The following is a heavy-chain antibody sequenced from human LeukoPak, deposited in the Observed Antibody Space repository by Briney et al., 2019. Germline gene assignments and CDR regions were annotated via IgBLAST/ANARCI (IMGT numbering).Heavy chain of an antibody. CDR3: ARGRGITMVRGRRNSFDP. V-gene: IGHV4-34*01. CDR2: INHSGST. J-gene: IGHJ5*02. CDR1: GGSFSGYY. Sequence: SETLSLTCAVYGGSFSGYYWRWIRQPPGEGLEWIGEINHSGSTNYNPSLKSRVTISVDTSKNQFSLKLSSVTAADTAVYYCARGRGITMVRGRRNSFDPWGQGTLVTVSS. D-gene: IGHD3-10*01.